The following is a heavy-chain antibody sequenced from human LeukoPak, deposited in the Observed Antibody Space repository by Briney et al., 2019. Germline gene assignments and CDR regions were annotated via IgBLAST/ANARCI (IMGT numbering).Heavy chain of an antibody. CDR1: GFTFSGSA. CDR3: TRHDDSGTYYLGY. CDR2: IRSKVNSYAT. V-gene: IGHV3-73*01. J-gene: IGHJ4*02. Sequence: GGSLRLSCAASGFTFSGSAMHWVRQASGKGLEWVGRIRSKVNSYATANAASVKGRFTISRDDSKNTAYLQMNSLKTEDTAVYYCTRHDDSGTYYLGYWGQGTLVTVSS. D-gene: IGHD3-10*01.